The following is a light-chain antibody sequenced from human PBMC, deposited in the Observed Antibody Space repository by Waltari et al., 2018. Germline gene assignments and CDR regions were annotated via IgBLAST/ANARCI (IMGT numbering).Light chain of an antibody. CDR1: PSVSKY. Sequence: EIAVTQSPATLSLSPGERGTLSCRASPSVSKYIAWYQQKPGQAPRLLIYGVSNRATGIPDRVSGSGSGTDFTLTIDRLEPEDFAVYYCQQYGASPLTFGGGTKVEIK. J-gene: IGKJ4*01. CDR2: GVS. CDR3: QQYGASPLT. V-gene: IGKV3-20*01.